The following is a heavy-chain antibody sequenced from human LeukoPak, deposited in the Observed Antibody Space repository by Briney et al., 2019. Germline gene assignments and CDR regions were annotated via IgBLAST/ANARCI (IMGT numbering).Heavy chain of an antibody. CDR2: ISYDGSNE. CDR3: ARDRGWVVAASRGMDV. CDR1: GFTFSSFG. D-gene: IGHD2-15*01. Sequence: RGSLRLSCAASGFTFSSFGMHWVRQAPGKGLEWVAAISYDGSNEHHADSVKGRFTISRDSSKTTLYLQVNSLRAEDTAMYYCARDRGWVVAASRGMDVWGQGTTVTVS. V-gene: IGHV3-30*03. J-gene: IGHJ6*02.